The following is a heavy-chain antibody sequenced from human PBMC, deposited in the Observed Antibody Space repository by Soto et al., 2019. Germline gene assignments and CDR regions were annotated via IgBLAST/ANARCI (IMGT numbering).Heavy chain of an antibody. CDR1: GFTVISNY. V-gene: IGHV3-66*01. D-gene: IGHD4-17*01. CDR3: ASDSHGEGLDY. CDR2: IYDSGSR. J-gene: IGHJ4*02. Sequence: EMQLVESGGGLVQPGGSLRLSCAASGFTVISNYMSWVRQAPGKGLEWVSVIYDSGSRYYADSVKGRFPISRDKSKDTLYLQMNSLRAEDTAVYYCASDSHGEGLDYWGQGTLVTVSS.